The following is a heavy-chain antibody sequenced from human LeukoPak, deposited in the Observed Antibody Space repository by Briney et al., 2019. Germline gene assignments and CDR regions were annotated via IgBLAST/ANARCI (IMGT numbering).Heavy chain of an antibody. CDR3: AKGYSSSWPIDY. V-gene: IGHV3-9*01. J-gene: IGHJ4*02. D-gene: IGHD6-13*01. CDR1: GFTFDDYA. Sequence: GGSLRLSCAASGFTFDDYAMHWVRQAPGKGLEWVSGISWNSGSIGYADSVKGRFTISRDNAKNSLYLQMNSLRAEDTALYYCAKGYSSSWPIDYWGQGTLVTVSS. CDR2: ISWNSGSI.